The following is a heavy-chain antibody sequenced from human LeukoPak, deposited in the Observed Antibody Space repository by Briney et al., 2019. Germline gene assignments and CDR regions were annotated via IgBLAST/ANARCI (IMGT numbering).Heavy chain of an antibody. CDR2: ISSSGSTI. CDR3: ARVETYYYGSGSGSYFDY. CDR1: GFTFSSYE. Sequence: GGSLRLSCAASGFTFSSYEMNWVRQAPGKGLKWVSYISSSGSTIYYADSVKGRFTISRDNAKNSLYLQMNSLRAEDTAVYYCARVETYYYGSGSGSYFDYWGQRTLVTVSS. D-gene: IGHD3-10*01. J-gene: IGHJ4*02. V-gene: IGHV3-48*03.